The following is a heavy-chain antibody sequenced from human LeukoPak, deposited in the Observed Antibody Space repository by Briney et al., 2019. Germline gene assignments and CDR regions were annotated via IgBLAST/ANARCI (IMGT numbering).Heavy chain of an antibody. Sequence: GGSLRLSCAASGFTLSSYEMNWVRQAPGKGLEWVSYISSSGSTIYYADSVKGRFTISRDNAKNSLYLQMNSLRAEDTAVYYCAREGGSGSHYGMDVWGQGTTVTVSS. J-gene: IGHJ6*02. CDR3: AREGGSGSHYGMDV. CDR2: ISSSGSTI. D-gene: IGHD3-10*01. CDR1: GFTLSSYE. V-gene: IGHV3-48*03.